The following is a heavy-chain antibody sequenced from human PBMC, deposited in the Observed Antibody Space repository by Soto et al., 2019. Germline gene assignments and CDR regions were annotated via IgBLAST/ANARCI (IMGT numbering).Heavy chain of an antibody. V-gene: IGHV4-34*01. D-gene: IGHD6-19*01. CDR3: AREGIAVAGTLYGMDV. J-gene: IGHJ6*02. CDR2: INHSGST. Sequence: QVQLQQWGAGLLKPSETLSLTCAVYGGSFSGYYWSWIRQPPGKGLEWIGEINHSGSTNYNPSLKSRVTISVDPSKNQSYLKLSSVTAADTAVYYCAREGIAVAGTLYGMDVWGQGTTVTVSS. CDR1: GGSFSGYY.